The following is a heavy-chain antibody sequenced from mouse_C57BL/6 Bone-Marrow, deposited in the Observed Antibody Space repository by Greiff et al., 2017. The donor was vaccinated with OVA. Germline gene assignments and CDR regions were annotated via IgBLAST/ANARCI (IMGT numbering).Heavy chain of an antibody. V-gene: IGHV1-19*01. CDR1: GYTFTDYY. CDR2: INPYNGGT. CDR3: ARRRGYYYGSSEK. J-gene: IGHJ3*02. D-gene: IGHD1-1*01. Sequence: VQLQQSGPVLVKPGASVKMSCKASGYTFTDYYMNWVKQSHGKSLEWIGVINPYNGGTSYNQKFKGKATLTVDKSSSTAYMELNSLTSEDSAVYYCARRRGYYYGSSEKWGQGTLVTVSA.